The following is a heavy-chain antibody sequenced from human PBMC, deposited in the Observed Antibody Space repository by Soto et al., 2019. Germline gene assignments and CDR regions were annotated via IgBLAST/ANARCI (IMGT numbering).Heavy chain of an antibody. CDR1: GGSITTNY. Sequence: SETLSLTCTVSGGSITTNYWSWIRQPPGKGLEWIGYIYYRGSTNYNPSLESRVTISLDTSKNQFSLRLSSVTAADTAVYYCARGMAEEQIFYYFDYWGQGALVTVSS. D-gene: IGHD3-9*01. CDR3: ARGMAEEQIFYYFDY. CDR2: IYYRGST. V-gene: IGHV4-59*01. J-gene: IGHJ4*02.